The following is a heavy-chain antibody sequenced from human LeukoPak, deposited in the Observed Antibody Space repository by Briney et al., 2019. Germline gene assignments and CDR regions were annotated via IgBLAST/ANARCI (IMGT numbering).Heavy chain of an antibody. V-gene: IGHV3-23*01. CDR1: GFTFSSYA. CDR3: AKVYYGSGSYFDY. J-gene: IGHJ4*02. D-gene: IGHD3-10*01. Sequence: GGSLRLPCAASGFTFSSYAMSWVRQAPGKGLEWVSAISGSGGSTYYADSVKGRFTISRDNSKNTLYLQMNSLRAEDTAVYYCAKVYYGSGSYFDYWGQGTLVTVSS. CDR2: ISGSGGST.